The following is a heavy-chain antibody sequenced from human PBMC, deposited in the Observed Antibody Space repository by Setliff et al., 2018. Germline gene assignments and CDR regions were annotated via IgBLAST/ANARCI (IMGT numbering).Heavy chain of an antibody. Sequence: GGSLRLSCAASGFTFSSYAMHWVRQAPGKGLEWVAVISYDDRPTYYADSVKGRFTTSRDNSRNTLYLQMNSLGPEDTAVYYCARDRLGNSGWVDFDFWGQGTLVTVSS. CDR2: ISYDDRPT. CDR1: GFTFSSYA. CDR3: ARDRLGNSGWVDFDF. J-gene: IGHJ4*02. V-gene: IGHV3-30*01. D-gene: IGHD6-19*01.